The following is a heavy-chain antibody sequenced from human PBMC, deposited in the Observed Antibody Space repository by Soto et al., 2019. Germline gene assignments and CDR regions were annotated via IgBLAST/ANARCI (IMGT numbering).Heavy chain of an antibody. CDR3: TRGMYTAYETSPLFFDY. Sequence: SLRLSCTTSGFTFGAYAMSWFRQAPGKGLEWVGFIRGKAYSGTAEYAASVNGRLTISRDASKSIAYLQMNSLKTEDTAVYYCTRGMYTAYETSPLFFDYWGQGTLVTVSS. D-gene: IGHD5-12*01. V-gene: IGHV3-49*03. J-gene: IGHJ4*02. CDR1: GFTFGAYA. CDR2: IRGKAYSGTA.